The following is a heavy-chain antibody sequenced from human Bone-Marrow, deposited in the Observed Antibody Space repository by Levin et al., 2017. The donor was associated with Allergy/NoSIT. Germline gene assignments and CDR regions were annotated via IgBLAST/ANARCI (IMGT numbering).Heavy chain of an antibody. CDR1: DGSISTSSYF. J-gene: IGHJ4*02. D-gene: IGHD3-22*01. V-gene: IGHV4-39*07. CDR2: IFYSGST. CDR3: ARDRSYYYHSSDYG. Sequence: SQTLSLTCTVSDGSISTSSYFWVWIRQPPGKGLEWIGNIFYSGSTYYNPSLKSRVTISVDTSKNQFSLRLSSVTAADTAVYYCARDRSYYYHSSDYGWGQGTLVTVSS.